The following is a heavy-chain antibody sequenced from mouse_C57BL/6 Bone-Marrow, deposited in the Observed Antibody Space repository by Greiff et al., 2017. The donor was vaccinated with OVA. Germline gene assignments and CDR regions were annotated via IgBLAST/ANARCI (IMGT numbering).Heavy chain of an antibody. CDR3: ARHEGLRWFAY. J-gene: IGHJ3*01. Sequence: EVNVVESGGGLVQPGGSLKLSCAASGFTFSDYYMYWVRQTPEKRLEWVAYISNGGGSTYYPDTVKGRFTISRDNAKNTLYLQMSRLKSEDTAMYYYARHEGLRWFAYWGQGTLVTVSA. V-gene: IGHV5-12*01. D-gene: IGHD2-4*01. CDR2: ISNGGGST. CDR1: GFTFSDYY.